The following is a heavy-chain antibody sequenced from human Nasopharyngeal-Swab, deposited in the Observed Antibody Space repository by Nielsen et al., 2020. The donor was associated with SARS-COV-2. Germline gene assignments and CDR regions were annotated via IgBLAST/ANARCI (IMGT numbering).Heavy chain of an antibody. CDR2: IYYSGGT. Sequence: GSLRLSCTVSGGSISSSSYYWGWIRQPPGKGLEWIGSIYYSGGTYYNPSLKSRVTISVDTSKNQFSLKLSSVTAADTAVYYCASAVWYFDLWGRGTLVTVSS. CDR3: ASAVWYFDL. V-gene: IGHV4-39*01. J-gene: IGHJ2*01. CDR1: GGSISSSSYY.